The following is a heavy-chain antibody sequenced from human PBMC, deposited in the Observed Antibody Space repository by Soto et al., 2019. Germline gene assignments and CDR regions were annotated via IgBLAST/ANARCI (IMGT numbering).Heavy chain of an antibody. CDR3: ARGGWTTYYSPFFDY. V-gene: IGHV2-5*02. CDR2: IYWDDDK. J-gene: IGHJ4*02. Sequence: QFTLKESGPTLVRPTQTLTLTCTFSGFSLSSSGVGVGWIRQPPGKALEWLALIYWDDDKRYSPSLKSRLTITKDTSKNQVVLTLTKLDTVDTATYYCARGGWTTYYSPFFDYWGQGTLVTVSS. CDR1: GFSLSSSGVG. D-gene: IGHD3-10*01.